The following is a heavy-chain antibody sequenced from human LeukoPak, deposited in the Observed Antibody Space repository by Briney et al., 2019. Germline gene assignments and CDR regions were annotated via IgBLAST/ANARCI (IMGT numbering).Heavy chain of an antibody. CDR1: GGSFSDYY. CDR3: AFSRAYCSSTTCYAGAFDI. CDR2: INHSGST. D-gene: IGHD2-2*01. J-gene: IGHJ3*02. Sequence: PSETLSLTCAVYGGSFSDYYWSWIRQPPGKGLEWSGEINHSGSTNYNPSLKSRVTISVDTSKNQFSLKLSSVTAADTAMYSCAFSRAYCSSTTCYAGAFDIWGQGTMVTVSS. V-gene: IGHV4-34*01.